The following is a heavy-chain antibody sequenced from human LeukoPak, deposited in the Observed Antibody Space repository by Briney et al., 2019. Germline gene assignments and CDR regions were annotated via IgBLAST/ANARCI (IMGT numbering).Heavy chain of an antibody. CDR3: ARDGIVVVPAALGAFDI. J-gene: IGHJ3*02. CDR2: ISYDGSNK. D-gene: IGHD2-2*01. V-gene: IGHV3-30-3*01. CDR1: GFTFSSYI. Sequence: GGSLRLSCAASGFTFSSYIMNWVRQAPGKGLEWVAVISYDGSNKYYADSVKGRFTISRDNSKNTLYLQMNSLRAEDTAVYYCARDGIVVVPAALGAFDIWGQGTMVTVSS.